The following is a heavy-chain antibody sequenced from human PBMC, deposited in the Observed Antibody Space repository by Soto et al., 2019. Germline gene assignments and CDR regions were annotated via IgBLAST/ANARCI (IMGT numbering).Heavy chain of an antibody. CDR1: SVSNAW. Sequence: SVSNAWMNWVRPAPGKGLEWVGRIKSKTDGGTTDYAAPVKGRFTISRDDSKKTLYLQMNSLKTEDTAVYYCTTGFDYWGQGTLVTVSS. CDR2: IKSKTDGGTT. V-gene: IGHV3-15*07. CDR3: TTGFDY. J-gene: IGHJ4*02.